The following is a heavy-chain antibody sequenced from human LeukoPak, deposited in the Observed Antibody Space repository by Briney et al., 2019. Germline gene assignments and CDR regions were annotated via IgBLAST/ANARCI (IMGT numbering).Heavy chain of an antibody. Sequence: GRSLRLSCAASGFTFDDYAMHWLRQAPGKGLEWVSGISWNSGSIGYADSVKGRFTISRDNAKNSLYLQMNSLRAEDTALYYCAKDGSNEFWSGYYPFDYWGQGTLVTVSS. CDR1: GFTFDDYA. D-gene: IGHD3-3*01. V-gene: IGHV3-9*01. CDR2: ISWNSGSI. J-gene: IGHJ4*02. CDR3: AKDGSNEFWSGYYPFDY.